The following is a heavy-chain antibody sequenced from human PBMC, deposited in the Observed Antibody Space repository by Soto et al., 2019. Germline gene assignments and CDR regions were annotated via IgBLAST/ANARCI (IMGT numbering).Heavy chain of an antibody. CDR2: IYSGGST. J-gene: IGHJ3*02. D-gene: IGHD3-22*01. CDR1: GFTFSSYA. V-gene: IGHV3-66*01. CDR3: ARAGYYYDSSGSDAFDI. Sequence: PGGSLRLSCAASGFTFSSYAMSWVRQAPGKGLEWVSVIYSGGSTYYADSVKGRFTISRDNSKNTLYLQMNSLRAEDTAVYYCARAGYYYDSSGSDAFDIWGQGTMVT.